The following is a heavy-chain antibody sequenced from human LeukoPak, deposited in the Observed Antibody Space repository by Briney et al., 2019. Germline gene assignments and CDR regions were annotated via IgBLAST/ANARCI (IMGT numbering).Heavy chain of an antibody. Sequence: PGGSLRLSCAASGFTFSSYAMSWVRQAPGKGLDWVSAISGSGGSTYYADSVKGRFTISRDNSKNTLYLQMNSLRAEDTAVYYCAKASFPQQHTVSLGYYWGQGTLVTVSS. J-gene: IGHJ4*02. CDR3: AKASFPQQHTVSLGYY. CDR2: ISGSGGST. D-gene: IGHD1/OR15-1a*01. CDR1: GFTFSSYA. V-gene: IGHV3-23*01.